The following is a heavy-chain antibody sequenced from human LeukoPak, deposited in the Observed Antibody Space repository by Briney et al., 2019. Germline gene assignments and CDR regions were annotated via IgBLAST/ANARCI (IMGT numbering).Heavy chain of an antibody. Sequence: GGSLRLSCTPSGGTFGDYIASWVRQAPGKGLEWLGFITSKAFGGTAEYAAAVKGRFTISRDDSKNLAYLQMNSLKTEDTAVYYCTRDREAAAGINSLDIWRQGTMVTVSS. J-gene: IGHJ3*02. CDR2: ITSKAFGGTA. D-gene: IGHD6-13*01. CDR3: TRDREAAAGINSLDI. CDR1: GGTFGDYI. V-gene: IGHV3-49*04.